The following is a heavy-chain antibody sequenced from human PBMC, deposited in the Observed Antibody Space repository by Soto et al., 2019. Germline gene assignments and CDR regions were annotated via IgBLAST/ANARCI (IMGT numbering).Heavy chain of an antibody. CDR1: GGSISSDTYY. D-gene: IGHD1-26*01. CDR3: VISNTGNYYEVFDY. J-gene: IGHJ4*02. CDR2: IYHSGST. V-gene: IGHV4-39*07. Sequence: SETLSLTCTVSGGSISSDTYYWGWIRQPPGKGLEWIGEIYHSGSTNYNPSLKSRVTISVDKSKNQFSLKLSSVTAADTAVYYCVISNTGNYYEVFDYCGQGTLVPVSS.